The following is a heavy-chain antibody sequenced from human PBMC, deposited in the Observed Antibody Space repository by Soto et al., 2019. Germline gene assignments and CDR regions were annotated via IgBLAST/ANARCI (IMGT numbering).Heavy chain of an antibody. Sequence: PSETLSLTCTVSGGSISSGGYYWSWIRQHPGTGLERIGYIYYSGSTYYNPSLKSRVTISVDTSKNQFSLTLSSVTAADTAVYYCARGGVKVSSWYGGYYYGMDVWGQGTTVTVSS. CDR3: ARGGVKVSSWYGGYYYGMDV. CDR1: GGSISSGGYY. D-gene: IGHD6-13*01. J-gene: IGHJ6*02. CDR2: IYYSGST. V-gene: IGHV4-31*03.